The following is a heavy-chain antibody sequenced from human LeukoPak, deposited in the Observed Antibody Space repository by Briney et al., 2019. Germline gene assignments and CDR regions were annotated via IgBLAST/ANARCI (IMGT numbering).Heavy chain of an antibody. J-gene: IGHJ4*02. CDR3: AKTAGIDY. Sequence: GGSLRLSCAASGFTFSSYEMNWVRQAPGKGLEWVSSISSSSSYIYYADSVKGRFTISRDNAKNSLYLQMNSLRAEDTAVYYCAKTAGIDYWGQGTLVTVSS. D-gene: IGHD2-21*01. V-gene: IGHV3-21*01. CDR2: ISSSSSYI. CDR1: GFTFSSYE.